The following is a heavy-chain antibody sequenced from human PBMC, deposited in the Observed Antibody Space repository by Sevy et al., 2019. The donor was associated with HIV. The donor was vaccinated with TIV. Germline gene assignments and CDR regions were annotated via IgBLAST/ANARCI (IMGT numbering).Heavy chain of an antibody. Sequence: ASVKVSCKASGYNLNNYYIHWVRQAPGQGLEWMGLINPSGGSTSYAQKFQGRVTMTRDTSTSTLHMELSSLRYEDTAVYYCARMYYYDYSGRGYWGQGTLVTVSS. D-gene: IGHD3-22*01. J-gene: IGHJ4*02. CDR1: GYNLNNYY. CDR2: INPSGGST. V-gene: IGHV1-46*02. CDR3: ARMYYYDYSGRGY.